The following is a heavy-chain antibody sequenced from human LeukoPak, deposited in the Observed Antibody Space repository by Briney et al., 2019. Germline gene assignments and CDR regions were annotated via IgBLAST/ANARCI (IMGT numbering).Heavy chain of an antibody. V-gene: IGHV2-5*01. CDR2: IYWNDDK. CDR1: GFSLSGSAVG. Sequence: SGPTLVNPTQTLTLTCTFSGFSLSGSAVGVGWVRQPPGKALEWLAVIYWNDDKRYSPSLKSRLTITKDTSKNQVVLTMTNMDPVDTATYYCARRFSDSCFDYWGQGTLVTVSS. D-gene: IGHD2-21*02. CDR3: ARRFSDSCFDY. J-gene: IGHJ4*02.